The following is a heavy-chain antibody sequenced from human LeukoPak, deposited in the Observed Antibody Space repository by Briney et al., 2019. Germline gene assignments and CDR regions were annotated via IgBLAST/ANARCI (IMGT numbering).Heavy chain of an antibody. CDR3: ARDPYDSSGYRTYYFDY. CDR1: GFTFSSYA. Sequence: GGSLRLSCAASGFTFSSYAMSWVRQAPGKGLEWVSGINWNGGSTGYADSVKGRFTISRDNAKNSLYLQMNSLRAEDTALYYCARDPYDSSGYRTYYFDYWGQGTLVTVSS. J-gene: IGHJ4*02. D-gene: IGHD3-22*01. CDR2: INWNGGST. V-gene: IGHV3-20*04.